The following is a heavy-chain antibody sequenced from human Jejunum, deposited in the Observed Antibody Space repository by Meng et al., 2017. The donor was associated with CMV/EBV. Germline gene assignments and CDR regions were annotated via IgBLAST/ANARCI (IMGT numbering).Heavy chain of an antibody. D-gene: IGHD3-16*01. V-gene: IGHV1-69*05. J-gene: IGHJ4*02. CDR1: GCVFSAYA. CDR2: ITPIFGAP. CDR3: ARSLSLGGPRHFDS. Sequence: AYGCVFSAYAVLWPRQAPGQGLVWMGGITPIFGAPNSAPRFQGRVTLPTAKSTSTASMELHGLTSEDTAVYFCARSLSLGGPRHFDSWGQGTLVTVSS.